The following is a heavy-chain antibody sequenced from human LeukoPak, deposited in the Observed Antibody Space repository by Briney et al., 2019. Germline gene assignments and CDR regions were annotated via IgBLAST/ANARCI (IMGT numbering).Heavy chain of an antibody. D-gene: IGHD4-17*01. CDR1: RFMFDDYG. Sequence: PGGSLRLSCAASRFMFDDYGMSWVSHAPGKGLEWVSGINWNGGRTGYADSVKGRFTISRDNAKNSLYLQMNSLRAEDTALYYCARDYDYGDYPGYWGQGTLVTVSS. V-gene: IGHV3-20*04. CDR2: INWNGGRT. CDR3: ARDYDYGDYPGY. J-gene: IGHJ4*02.